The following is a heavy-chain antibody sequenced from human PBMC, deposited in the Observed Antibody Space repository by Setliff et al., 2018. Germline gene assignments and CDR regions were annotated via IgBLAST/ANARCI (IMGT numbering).Heavy chain of an antibody. Sequence: GESLKISCVASGLTFGAYTLTWVRQAPGKGLEFVSGVDQGANTYYGDSVKGRFTISRDNSQNTVYLQMTNLRVEDTAIYYCAKDRVPDGKWDFDSSGPGIQVTVSS. D-gene: IGHD2-8*01. CDR1: GLTFGAYT. CDR2: VDQGANT. V-gene: IGHV3-23*01. J-gene: IGHJ4*02. CDR3: AKDRVPDGKWDFDS.